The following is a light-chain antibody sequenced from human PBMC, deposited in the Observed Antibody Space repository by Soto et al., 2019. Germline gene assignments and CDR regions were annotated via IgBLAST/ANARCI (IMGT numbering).Light chain of an antibody. V-gene: IGKV3-11*01. CDR3: QQRSNWPPIT. CDR1: QSVSTS. J-gene: IGKJ5*01. Sequence: EVVLTQAPGTLSLSPGERATLSCRASQSVSTSLAWYQQKPGQAPRLLIYGASNRATGIPDRFSGSRYGTDFTLTISALEPEDFAVYYCQQRSNWPPITFGQGTRLEIK. CDR2: GAS.